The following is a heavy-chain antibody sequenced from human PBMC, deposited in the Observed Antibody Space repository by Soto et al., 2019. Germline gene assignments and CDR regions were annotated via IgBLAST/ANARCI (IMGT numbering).Heavy chain of an antibody. V-gene: IGHV1-3*01. CDR2: INAGNGNT. CDR3: ARESEDLTSNFDY. J-gene: IGHJ4*02. CDR1: GYTITRYA. Sequence: ASLKVSCKASGYTITRYAMHWVRKAPGQRLEWMGWINAGNGNTKYSQKFQGRVTITRDTSASTAYMELSSLRSEDTAVYYCARESEDLTSNFDYCGQGTLVTVPS.